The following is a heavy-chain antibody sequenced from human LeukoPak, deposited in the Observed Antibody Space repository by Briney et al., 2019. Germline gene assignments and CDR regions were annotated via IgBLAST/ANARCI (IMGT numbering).Heavy chain of an antibody. V-gene: IGHV3-74*03. CDR2: INSDGSST. D-gene: IGHD3-10*01. Sequence: GGSLRLSCAASGFAFRNYWMHWVRQAPGKGLVWVSRINSDGSSTKYADSVKGRFTISRDNTKNTLYLQMNSLRAEDTAVYYCARDQGGGRYYGEDYRGQGTLVTVSS. CDR1: GFAFRNYW. CDR3: ARDQGGGRYYGEDY. J-gene: IGHJ4*02.